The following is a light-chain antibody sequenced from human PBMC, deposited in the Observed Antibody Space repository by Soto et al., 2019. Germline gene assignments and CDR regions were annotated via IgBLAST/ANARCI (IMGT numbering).Light chain of an antibody. CDR2: GAT. CDR1: QSVSIL. J-gene: IGKJ1*01. V-gene: IGKV3-15*01. CDR3: QQYNNWPRT. Sequence: EILMPQSPATLSVSPGERATLSCRASQSVSILLAWYPQTTGQAPRLLIHGATTRDTGIPARFSGSGSWTEFTLTLSRLQSEDFSVDYCQQYNNWPRTFGQGTKVDIK.